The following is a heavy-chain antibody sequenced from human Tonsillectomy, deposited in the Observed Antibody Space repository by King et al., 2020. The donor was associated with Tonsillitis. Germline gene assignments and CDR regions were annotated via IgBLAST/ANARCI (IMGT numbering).Heavy chain of an antibody. Sequence: VQLVESGGGFVQPGGSLRLSCAASGFTFSSYAMTWVRQAPGKGLEWVSAISGGGGSTYYADSVKGRFTISRDDSKNTLYLQMNSLRAEDTAVYYCAKDTMIVMFDYWGQGTLVTVSS. D-gene: IGHD3-22*01. CDR3: AKDTMIVMFDY. CDR2: ISGGGGST. J-gene: IGHJ4*02. CDR1: GFTFSSYA. V-gene: IGHV3-23*04.